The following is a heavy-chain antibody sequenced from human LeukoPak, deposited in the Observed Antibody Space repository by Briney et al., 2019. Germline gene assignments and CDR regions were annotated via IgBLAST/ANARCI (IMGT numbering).Heavy chain of an antibody. CDR2: ISYNGSNK. Sequence: GRSLRLSCAASGFTFSSYAMHWVRQAPGKGLEWVAVISYNGSNKYYADSVKGRFTTSRDNSKNTLYLQMNSLRAEDTAVYYCARDGGYSGLLRTGKIQLGFDYWGQGTLVTVSS. J-gene: IGHJ4*02. CDR1: GFTFSSYA. D-gene: IGHD5-12*01. CDR3: ARDGGYSGLLRTGKIQLGFDY. V-gene: IGHV3-30-3*01.